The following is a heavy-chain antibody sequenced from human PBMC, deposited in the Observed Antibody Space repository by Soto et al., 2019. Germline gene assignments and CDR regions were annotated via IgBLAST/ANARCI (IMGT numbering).Heavy chain of an antibody. CDR3: ASWRLQEHAYDI. J-gene: IGHJ3*02. D-gene: IGHD4-4*01. Sequence: DVQLVESGGGLIQPGGSLRLSCAAFGLTVSGKKYMAWGRQAPGKGLEWVSGVYDTDGTYYADSVKGRFTSSRDSSKTIVYLQMNSLRPVDTAVYYCASWRLQEHAYDIWGLGTTVTVSS. CDR1: GLTVSGKKY. V-gene: IGHV3-53*01. CDR2: VYDTDGT.